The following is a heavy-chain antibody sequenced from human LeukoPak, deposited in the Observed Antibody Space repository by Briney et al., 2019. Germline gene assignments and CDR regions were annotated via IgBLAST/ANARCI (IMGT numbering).Heavy chain of an antibody. CDR1: GDSVSRSDSY. D-gene: IGHD3-22*01. J-gene: IGHJ1*01. V-gene: IGHV4-39*01. CDR2: IYYSGRT. CDR3: ARRRYYDGSGYLE. Sequence: SETLSLTRSVSGDSVSRSDSYWDWIRQPPGKGLEWIGTIYYSGRTYYSPSLKSRVTMSVDPSNNQFSLNLRSVTAADTALYYCARRRYYDGSGYLEWGQGTLLSVSS.